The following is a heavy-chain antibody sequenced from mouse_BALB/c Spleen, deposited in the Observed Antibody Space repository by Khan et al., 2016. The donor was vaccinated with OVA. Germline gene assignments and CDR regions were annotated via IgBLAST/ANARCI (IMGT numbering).Heavy chain of an antibody. V-gene: IGHV10-1*02. J-gene: IGHJ3*01. CDR3: VNRSWFAY. Sequence: EVQLQESGGGLVQPKGSLKLSCAASGFTFNTYAMNWVRQAPGKGLEWVARIRSKSNNYATYYADSVQDRFTISRDDSQSMLYLQMNNLKTEDTAMYYCVNRSWFAYWGQGTLVTVSA. CDR1: GFTFNTYA. CDR2: IRSKSNNYAT.